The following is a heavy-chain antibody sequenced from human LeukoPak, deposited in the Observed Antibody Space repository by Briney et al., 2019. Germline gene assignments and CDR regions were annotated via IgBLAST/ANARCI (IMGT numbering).Heavy chain of an antibody. CDR1: GYTFTSYY. Sequence: ASVNVSCKASGYTFTSYYMHWVRQVPGQGLEWMGIINPSGGSTSYAQKFQGRVTMTRDTSTSTVYMELRSLRSDDTAVYYCARAPGLVRGVIGFDPWGQGTLVTVSS. D-gene: IGHD3-10*01. J-gene: IGHJ5*02. CDR2: INPSGGST. CDR3: ARAPGLVRGVIGFDP. V-gene: IGHV1-46*01.